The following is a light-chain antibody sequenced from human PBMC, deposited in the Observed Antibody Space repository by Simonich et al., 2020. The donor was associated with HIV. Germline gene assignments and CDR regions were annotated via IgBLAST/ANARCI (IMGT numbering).Light chain of an antibody. Sequence: DIVMSQSPLSLPVTPGEPASISCRSSQSLLEINGYNYLDWYLQKPGQSPQLLIYLGSNRASGVPDRFSGSGSGTDFTLKISRVEAEVVGVYYCMQARQTLPVTFGQGTRLEIK. CDR2: LGS. CDR1: QSLLEINGYNY. CDR3: MQARQTLPVT. J-gene: IGKJ5*01. V-gene: IGKV2-28*01.